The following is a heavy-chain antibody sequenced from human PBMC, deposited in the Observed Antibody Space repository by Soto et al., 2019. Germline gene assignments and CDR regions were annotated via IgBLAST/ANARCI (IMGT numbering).Heavy chain of an antibody. D-gene: IGHD3-3*01. J-gene: IGHJ6*02. CDR1: GFTFSSYW. V-gene: IGHV3-74*01. CDR3: ARGQPKYYDFWSGYYTGAPYYYYGMDV. CDR2: INSDGSST. Sequence: GGSMRLSCAASGFTFSSYWMHWVRQAPGKGLVWVSRINSDGSSTSYADSVKGRFTISRDNAKNTLYLQMNSLRAEDTAVYYCARGQPKYYDFWSGYYTGAPYYYYGMDVWGQGTTVTVSS.